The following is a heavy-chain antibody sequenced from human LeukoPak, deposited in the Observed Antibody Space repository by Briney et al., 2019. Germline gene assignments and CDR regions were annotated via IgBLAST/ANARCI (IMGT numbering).Heavy chain of an antibody. V-gene: IGHV4-59*01. D-gene: IGHD3-10*01. CDR3: ARGGVIRRWRYYYSGMDV. CDR2: IYYSGST. Sequence: SSETLSLTCTVSGGSISSYYWSWIRQPPGKGLEWIGYIYYSGSTNYNPSLKSRVTISVDTSKNQFSLKLSSVTAADTAVYYCARGGVIRRWRYYYSGMDVWAQGTTVTASS. J-gene: IGHJ6*02. CDR1: GGSISSYY.